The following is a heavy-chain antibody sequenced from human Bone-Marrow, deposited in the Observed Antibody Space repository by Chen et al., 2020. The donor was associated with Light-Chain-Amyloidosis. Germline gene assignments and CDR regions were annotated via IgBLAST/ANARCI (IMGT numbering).Heavy chain of an antibody. CDR2: VNPNNGGL. V-gene: IGHV1-2*02. D-gene: IGHD6-19*01. Sequence: QVQLVQSGAELRKPGASGKVSCKASGYTFTGYYIHWVRQAPGQGLEWVGWVNPNNGGLNYAQKFQDRVSMTRHTTVSTVYMELSRLTSDDTAVYFCARDMSPGIAVSGPYGMDVWGQGTTVTVSS. J-gene: IGHJ6*02. CDR3: ARDMSPGIAVSGPYGMDV. CDR1: GYTFTGYY.